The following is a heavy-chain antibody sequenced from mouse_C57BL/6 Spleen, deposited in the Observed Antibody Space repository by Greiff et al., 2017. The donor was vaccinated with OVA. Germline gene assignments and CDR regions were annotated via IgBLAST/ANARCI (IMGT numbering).Heavy chain of an antibody. J-gene: IGHJ1*03. CDR3: ARNYGSSYVEYFDV. V-gene: IGHV1-52*01. D-gene: IGHD1-1*01. CDR2: IDPSDSET. CDR1: GYTFTSYW. Sequence: QVQLKESGAELVRPGSSVKLSCKASGYTFTSYWMHWVKQRPIQGLEWIGNIDPSDSETHYNQKFKDKATLTVDKSSSTAYMQLSSLTSEDSAVYYCARNYGSSYVEYFDVWGTGTTVTVSS.